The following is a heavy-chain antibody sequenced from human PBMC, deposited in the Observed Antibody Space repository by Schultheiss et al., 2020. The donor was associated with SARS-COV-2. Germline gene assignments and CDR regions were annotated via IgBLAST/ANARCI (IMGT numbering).Heavy chain of an antibody. CDR1: GFTFSSYA. Sequence: GGSLRLSCAASGFTFSSYAMHWVRQAPGKGLEWVSAISGSGGSTYYADSVKGRFTISRDNAKNSLYLQMNSLKTEDTAVYYCAKDRAGAHPFDYWGQGTLVTVAS. CDR3: AKDRAGAHPFDY. J-gene: IGHJ4*02. D-gene: IGHD6-25*01. V-gene: IGHV3-23*01. CDR2: ISGSGGST.